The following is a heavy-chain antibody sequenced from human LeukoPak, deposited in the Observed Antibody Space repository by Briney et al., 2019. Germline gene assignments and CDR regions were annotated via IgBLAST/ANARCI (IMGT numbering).Heavy chain of an antibody. V-gene: IGHV1-18*01. J-gene: IGHJ4*02. Sequence: ASVKVSCKASGYTFTSYGISWVRQAPGHGLEWMGWISAYNGNTNYAQKLQGRVTMTTDTSTSTAYMELRSLRSDDTAVYYCARDRYCSGGSCLKDYWGQGTLVTVSS. D-gene: IGHD2-15*01. CDR1: GYTFTSYG. CDR2: ISAYNGNT. CDR3: ARDRYCSGGSCLKDY.